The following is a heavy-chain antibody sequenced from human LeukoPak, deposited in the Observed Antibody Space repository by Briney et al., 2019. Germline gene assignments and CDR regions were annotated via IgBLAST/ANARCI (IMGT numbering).Heavy chain of an antibody. D-gene: IGHD4-17*01. V-gene: IGHV3-49*04. J-gene: IGHJ4*02. CDR3: TRADGDYDHHFFDY. Sequence: GGSLRLSCTGSGFNFGDYGLSWVRQAPGKGLEWIGFIRRRANDGTTEYAASVKGRFTMSRDDSKSIVYLQMNGLQTEDTALYYCTRADGDYDHHFFDYWGQGTQVIVSS. CDR1: GFNFGDYG. CDR2: IRRRANDGTT.